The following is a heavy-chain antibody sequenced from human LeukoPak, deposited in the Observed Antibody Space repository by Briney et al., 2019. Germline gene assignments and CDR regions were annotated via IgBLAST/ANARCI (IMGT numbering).Heavy chain of an antibody. J-gene: IGHJ4*02. CDR3: ARVSGYDWESFYDY. V-gene: IGHV4-4*07. CDR2: IYTSGST. CDR1: GGSISSHY. D-gene: IGHD5-12*01. Sequence: SETLSLTCTVSGGSISSHYWSWIRQPAGKGLEWIGRIYTSGSTNCNPSLKSRVTMSVDTSKNQFSLKLSSVTAADTAVYYCARVSGYDWESFYDYWGQGSLVTVSS.